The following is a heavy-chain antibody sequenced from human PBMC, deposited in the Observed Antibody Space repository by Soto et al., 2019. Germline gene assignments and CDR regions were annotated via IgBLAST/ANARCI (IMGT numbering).Heavy chain of an antibody. CDR3: ARDLYSSSARYFDY. CDR1: GFTCSSYS. Sequence: EVQLVESGGGLVKPGGSLRLSCAASGFTCSSYSMNWVRQAPGTGLEWVSYISSSSSYIYYADSVKGRFTISRDNAKNSLYLQMNSLRAEDTAVYYCARDLYSSSARYFDYWGQGTLVTVSS. J-gene: IGHJ4*02. D-gene: IGHD6-6*01. CDR2: ISSSSSYI. V-gene: IGHV3-21*01.